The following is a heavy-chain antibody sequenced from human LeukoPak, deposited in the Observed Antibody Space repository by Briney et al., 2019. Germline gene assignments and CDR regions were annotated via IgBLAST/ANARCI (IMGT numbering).Heavy chain of an antibody. CDR2: INHSVGT. J-gene: IGHJ4*02. Sequence: SETLSLTCSVYSGSFSGYYWSWIRQPPGKGREWIGEINHSVGTNYNPSLRRVVTMSLETSKNQFSLKPSPGTAADTAVYYCARGHTRITMLRGSRSAYYFDYWGQGTLVTVSS. CDR3: ARGHTRITMLRGSRSAYYFDY. CDR1: SGSFSGYY. D-gene: IGHD3-10*01. V-gene: IGHV4-34*01.